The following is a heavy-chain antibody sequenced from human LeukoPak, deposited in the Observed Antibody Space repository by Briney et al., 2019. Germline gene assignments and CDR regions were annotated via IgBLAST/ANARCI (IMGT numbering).Heavy chain of an antibody. CDR2: ISSSSSYI. J-gene: IGHJ3*02. Sequence: GGSLRLSCAASGFTFSSYAMSWVRQAPGKGLEWVSSISSSSSYIYYADSVKGRFTISRDNSKNTLYLQMNSLRAEDTAVYYCARDPTYYYDSSGSDAFDIWGQGTMVTVSS. V-gene: IGHV3-21*01. D-gene: IGHD3-22*01. CDR3: ARDPTYYYDSSGSDAFDI. CDR1: GFTFSSYA.